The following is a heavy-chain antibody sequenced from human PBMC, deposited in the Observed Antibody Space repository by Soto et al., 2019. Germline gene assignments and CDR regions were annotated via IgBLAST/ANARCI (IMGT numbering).Heavy chain of an antibody. CDR1: GDSISRGGYS. CDR3: ARGSSSYYDYGMDV. Sequence: PSETLSLTCAVSGDSISRGGYSWTWIRQPPGKALEWIGNIYDSGSTSYNPSLKSRVTMLVDTSKNQFSLRLTSVTAADTAVYFCARGSSSYYDYGMDVWGQGTTVTVSS. D-gene: IGHD6-6*01. CDR2: IYDSGST. V-gene: IGHV4-30-2*01. J-gene: IGHJ6*02.